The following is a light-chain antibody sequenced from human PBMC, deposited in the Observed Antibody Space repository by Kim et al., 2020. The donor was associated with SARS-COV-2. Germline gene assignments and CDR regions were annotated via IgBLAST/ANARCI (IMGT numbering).Light chain of an antibody. CDR1: SSDSGAGYA. J-gene: IGLJ2*01. V-gene: IGLV1-40*01. CDR3: RSYDSSLSAV. CDR2: GNS. Sequence: GQRGTVSRTASSSDSGAGYAVHWYQQLPETAPTLPIYGNSNRPSGVPDRFSGSKSGTSASLAITGLQAEDEADYYCRSYDSSLSAVFGGGTQLTVL.